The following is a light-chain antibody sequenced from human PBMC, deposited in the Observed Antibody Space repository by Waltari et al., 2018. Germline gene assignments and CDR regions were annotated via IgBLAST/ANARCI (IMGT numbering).Light chain of an antibody. J-gene: IGLJ3*02. Sequence: QPVLTQLPSASGTPGPGVTISCSGTSSNIEDNYVYWYQQFPGTSPKLLIHRNNQLPSGGPDRFSGSKSGTSAFLVISGLRYEDEADYHCATWDDSLSGWVFGGGTKVTVL. V-gene: IGLV1-47*01. CDR2: RNN. CDR1: SSNIEDNY. CDR3: ATWDDSLSGWV.